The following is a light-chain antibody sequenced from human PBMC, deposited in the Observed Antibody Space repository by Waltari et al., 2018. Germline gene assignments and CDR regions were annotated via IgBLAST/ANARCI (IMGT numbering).Light chain of an antibody. CDR2: DAS. CDR3: QKYGSTPRP. CDR1: QIISTSY. Sequence: EIVLTQSPGTLSLSPGESASLSCRASQIISTSYLAWDQQKPGQAPRLLIYDASRRATGIPDRFSGSGSGTDFTLTISRLEPEDFAVYYCQKYGSTPRPFGGGTKVEIK. V-gene: IGKV3-20*01. J-gene: IGKJ4*01.